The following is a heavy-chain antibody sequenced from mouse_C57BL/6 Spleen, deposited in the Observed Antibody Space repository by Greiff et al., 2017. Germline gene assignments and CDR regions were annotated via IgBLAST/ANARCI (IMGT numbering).Heavy chain of an antibody. CDR2: LSAGGSYT. CDR1: GFTFSSYA. V-gene: IGHV5-4*01. D-gene: IGHD3-2*02. J-gene: IGHJ3*01. Sequence: EVKLMESGGGLVKPGGSLKLSCAASGFTFSSYAMSWVRQTPDKRLEWVATLSAGGSYTYYPDNVKGRFTISRDTAKNNLYLQMSHLKSEDTAMYYCARDQGSGFAYWGQGTLVTVSA. CDR3: ARDQGSGFAY.